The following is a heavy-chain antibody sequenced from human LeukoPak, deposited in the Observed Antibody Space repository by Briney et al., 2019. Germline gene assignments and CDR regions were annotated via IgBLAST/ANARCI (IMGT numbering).Heavy chain of an antibody. CDR1: GFTFSSYS. Sequence: GGSLRLSCAASGFTFSSYSMNWVRQAPGKGLEWVSSISSSSSYIYYADSVKGRFTISRDNAKNSLYLQMNSLRAEDTAVYYCARVRRPRTMVRGVKEGGAFDIWGQGTMVTVSS. J-gene: IGHJ3*02. CDR2: ISSSSSYI. V-gene: IGHV3-21*01. D-gene: IGHD3-10*01. CDR3: ARVRRPRTMVRGVKEGGAFDI.